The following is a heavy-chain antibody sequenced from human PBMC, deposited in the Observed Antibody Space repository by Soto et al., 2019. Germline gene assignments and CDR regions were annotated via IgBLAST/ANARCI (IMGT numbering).Heavy chain of an antibody. D-gene: IGHD5-18*01. CDR2: ISSSSSTI. CDR3: VVYSYGSPFDY. V-gene: IGHV3-48*01. Sequence: PGGSLRLSCAASGFTFSSYSMNWVLRAPGKGLEWVSYISSSSSTIYYADSVKGRFTISRDNAKNSLYLQMNSLRAEDTAVYYCVVYSYGSPFDYWGQGTLVTVSS. CDR1: GFTFSSYS. J-gene: IGHJ4*02.